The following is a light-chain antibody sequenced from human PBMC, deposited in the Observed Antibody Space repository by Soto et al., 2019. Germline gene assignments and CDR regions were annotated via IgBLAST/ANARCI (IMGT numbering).Light chain of an antibody. CDR1: QSLLHSNGYNY. V-gene: IGKV2-28*01. CDR2: LGS. Sequence: DIVMTQSPLSLPVTPGEPASISCRSSQSLLHSNGYNYLDWYLQKPGQSPQLLIYLGSNRASGVPDRFSGSGSGTDFTLKISRVEAEDVGVYYCMQVLQTWTFGQGT. CDR3: MQVLQTWT. J-gene: IGKJ1*01.